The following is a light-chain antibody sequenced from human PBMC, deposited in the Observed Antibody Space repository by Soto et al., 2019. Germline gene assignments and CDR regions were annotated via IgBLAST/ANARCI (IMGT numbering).Light chain of an antibody. CDR1: SSDIGASNY. Sequence: QSALTQPASVXXXXGQSITISCTGTSSDIGASNYKFVSWYQQPPGKAPKLIIFEVSYRPSGVSNRFSGSKSGNTASLTISGLRAEDEADYYCSSYAVSTPLVIFGGGTKLTVL. J-gene: IGLJ2*01. CDR2: EVS. V-gene: IGLV2-14*01. CDR3: SSYAVSTPLVI.